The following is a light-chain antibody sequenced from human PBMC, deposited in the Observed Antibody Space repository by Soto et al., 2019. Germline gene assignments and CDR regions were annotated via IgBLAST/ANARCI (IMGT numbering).Light chain of an antibody. J-gene: IGKJ5*01. CDR3: QQYDQWPIT. CDR2: DTS. CDR1: QSVSIK. Sequence: EIGMTQSASTLSVSPGERATLSCRASQSVSIKLAWYQQKPGQAPRLLIYDTSTRATGIPARFSGSGSGTEFSFTVTSLQSEDFAVYYCQQYDQWPITFGQGTRLEIK. V-gene: IGKV3-15*01.